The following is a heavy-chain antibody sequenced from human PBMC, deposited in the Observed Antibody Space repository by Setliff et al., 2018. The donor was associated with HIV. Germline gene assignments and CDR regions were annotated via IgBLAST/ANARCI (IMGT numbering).Heavy chain of an antibody. CDR2: IYSGGGP. CDR3: ASMGCSSTSCYEGNYYYYYMDV. CDR1: GDSLTSTSHY. V-gene: IGHV4-39*02. Sequence: PSETLSLTCTVSGDSLTSTSHYWGWIRQAPGRGLEWIASIYSGGGPYYNMSLKSRVTIAGDTSRNHLSLKLSSVTAADTAVYYCASMGCSSTSCYEGNYYYYYMDVWGKGTTVTVSS. J-gene: IGHJ6*03. D-gene: IGHD2-2*01.